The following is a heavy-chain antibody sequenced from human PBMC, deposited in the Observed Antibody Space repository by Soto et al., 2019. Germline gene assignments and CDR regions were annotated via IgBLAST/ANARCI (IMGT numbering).Heavy chain of an antibody. D-gene: IGHD2-15*01. CDR3: ERAGAAPYYSSGMDV. J-gene: IGHJ6*02. CDR1: GYTFSTSG. Sequence: QVQLVQSGAEVRKPGASVRVSCKSSGYTFSTSGLSALRQAPGQGLEWMGWISTYNGDTNDAPKFQDRVTMTSDTSTSTVYMELRSLRSDDTAVYYCERAGAAPYYSSGMDVWGQGTRVTVSS. V-gene: IGHV1-18*01. CDR2: ISTYNGDT.